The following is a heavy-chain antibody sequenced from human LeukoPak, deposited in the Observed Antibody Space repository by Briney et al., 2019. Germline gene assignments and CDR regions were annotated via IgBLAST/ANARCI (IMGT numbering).Heavy chain of an antibody. CDR1: GFIFTDYN. J-gene: IGHJ4*02. V-gene: IGHV3-48*02. CDR3: AREPPGNYDSSGNYYAYFDC. Sequence: PGGSLRLSCAASGFIFTDYNMNWVRQAPGKGLEWVSYISSGSSTIYYADSVKGRFTISRDNAKNSLYLQMNSLTDEDTAVYYCAREPPGNYDSSGNYYAYFDCWGQGTLVTVSS. D-gene: IGHD3-22*01. CDR2: ISSGSSTI.